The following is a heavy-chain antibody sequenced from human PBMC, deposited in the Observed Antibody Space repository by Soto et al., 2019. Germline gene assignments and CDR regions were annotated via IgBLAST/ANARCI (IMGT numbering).Heavy chain of an antibody. J-gene: IGHJ6*03. Sequence: GGSLRLSCAASGFPFSSYAMSWIRQAPGKGLEWVSYISSSGSTIYYADSVKGRFTISRDNAKNSLYLQMNSLRAEDTAVYYCARTRGAARPGYYYYYMDVWGKGTTVTVSS. D-gene: IGHD6-6*01. V-gene: IGHV3-11*01. CDR2: ISSSGSTI. CDR1: GFPFSSYA. CDR3: ARTRGAARPGYYYYYMDV.